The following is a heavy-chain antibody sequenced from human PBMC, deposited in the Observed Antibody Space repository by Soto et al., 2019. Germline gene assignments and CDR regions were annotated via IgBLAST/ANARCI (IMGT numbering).Heavy chain of an antibody. CDR2: INHSGST. Sequence: PSETLSLTCAVYGGSFSGYYWSWIRQPPGKGLEWIGEINHSGSTNYNPSLKSRVTISVDTSKNQFSLKLSSVTAADTAVYYCARTAAAGIYFDYWGQGTLVTVSS. J-gene: IGHJ4*02. CDR1: GGSFSGYY. D-gene: IGHD6-13*01. CDR3: ARTAAAGIYFDY. V-gene: IGHV4-34*01.